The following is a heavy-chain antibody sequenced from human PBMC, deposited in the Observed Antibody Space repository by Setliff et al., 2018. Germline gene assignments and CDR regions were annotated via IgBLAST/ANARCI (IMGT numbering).Heavy chain of an antibody. D-gene: IGHD6-6*01. CDR3: ARWTARAVDY. V-gene: IGHV3-7*03. J-gene: IGHJ4*02. Sequence: HPGGSLRLSCAASGFTFSNHWMTWVRQAPGKGLEWVANIKQDGSDKYYVDSVKGRFTVSRDNAKNSLYLQMSSLRAEDTAVYYCARWTARAVDYWGQGTLVTVS. CDR2: IKQDGSDK. CDR1: GFTFSNHW.